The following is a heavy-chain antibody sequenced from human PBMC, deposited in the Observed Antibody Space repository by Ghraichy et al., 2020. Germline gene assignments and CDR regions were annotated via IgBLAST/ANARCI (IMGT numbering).Heavy chain of an antibody. CDR1: GYSFTSYW. CDR3: ARVSYYGSGNALENFDY. D-gene: IGHD3-10*01. CDR2: IYPGDSDT. J-gene: IGHJ4*02. V-gene: IGHV5-51*01. Sequence: GESLNISCKGSGYSFTSYWIGWVRQMPGKGLEWMGIIYPGDSDTRYSPSFQGQVTISADKSISTAYLQWSSLKASDTAMYYCARVSYYGSGNALENFDYWGQGTLVTVSS.